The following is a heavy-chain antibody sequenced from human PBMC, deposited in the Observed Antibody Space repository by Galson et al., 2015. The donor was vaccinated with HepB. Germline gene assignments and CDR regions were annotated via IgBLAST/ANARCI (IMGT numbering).Heavy chain of an antibody. D-gene: IGHD2-2*01. CDR2: IKHDGSER. Sequence: SLRLSCAASGFTLGHYWMSWVRQAPGKGLEWVSNIKHDGSERNYVDSVMGRLTISRDNAKNSLYLEMNSLRAEDTAVYYCARDSIRCYGCAFDLWGQGTMVTVSS. CDR3: ARDSIRCYGCAFDL. V-gene: IGHV3-7*03. CDR1: GFTLGHYW. J-gene: IGHJ3*01.